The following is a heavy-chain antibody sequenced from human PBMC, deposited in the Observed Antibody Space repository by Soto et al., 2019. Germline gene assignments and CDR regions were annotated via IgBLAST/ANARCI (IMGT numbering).Heavy chain of an antibody. CDR3: AKSVDIVAAAVYFDY. D-gene: IGHD5-12*01. Sequence: PGGSLRLSCAASGFTFSSYGMHWVRQAPGKGLEWVAVITDSGSNKYYADSVKGRFTISRDNSKNTLYLQMNSLRAEDTAVYYCAKSVDIVAAAVYFDYWGQGTLVTVSS. CDR2: ITDSGSNK. CDR1: GFTFSSYG. J-gene: IGHJ4*02. V-gene: IGHV3-30*18.